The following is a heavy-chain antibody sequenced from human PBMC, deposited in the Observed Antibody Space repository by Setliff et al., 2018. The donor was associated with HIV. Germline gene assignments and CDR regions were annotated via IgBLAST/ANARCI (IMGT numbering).Heavy chain of an antibody. CDR3: ASGVLVVSAIFPASIAFDI. CDR2: ISSTGTYI. V-gene: IGHV3-21*01. CDR1: GFNFSSHT. J-gene: IGHJ3*02. D-gene: IGHD2-8*02. Sequence: GGSLRLSCAASGFNFSSHTMNWIRQAPGKGLEWVSSISSTGTYIYYADSMKGRFTISRDNSKNTLYLQMDSLRAEDSAVYYCASGVLVVSAIFPASIAFDIWGQGTMVTVSS.